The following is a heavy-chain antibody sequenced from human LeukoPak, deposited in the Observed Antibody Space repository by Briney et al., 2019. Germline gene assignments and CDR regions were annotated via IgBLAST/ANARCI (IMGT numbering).Heavy chain of an antibody. V-gene: IGHV1-46*01. D-gene: IGHD3-3*01. J-gene: IGHJ4*02. CDR3: ARVLRYDFWSAYYFDY. CDR1: GYTFTSCY. Sequence: ASVKVSCTASGYTFTSCYMHWLRQAPGRGLEWMGIINPSGGRTTYAQKFQGRVTMTRDTSTTTVYMELSSLRSDDTAVYYCARVLRYDFWSAYYFDYWGQGTLVTVSS. CDR2: INPSGGRT.